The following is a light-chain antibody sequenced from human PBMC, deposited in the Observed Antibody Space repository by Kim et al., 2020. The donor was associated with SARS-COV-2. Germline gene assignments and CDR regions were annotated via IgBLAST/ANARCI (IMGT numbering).Light chain of an antibody. Sequence: ASGGDSVTITCRAGQDISRDLAWYQQKPGKVPNLLIYGASTLPAGVPSRFSGSGSGTDFTLTISSLQPEDVATYYCQKYNSAPWTFGQGTKVDIK. J-gene: IGKJ1*01. CDR3: QKYNSAPWT. CDR1: QDISRD. CDR2: GAS. V-gene: IGKV1-27*01.